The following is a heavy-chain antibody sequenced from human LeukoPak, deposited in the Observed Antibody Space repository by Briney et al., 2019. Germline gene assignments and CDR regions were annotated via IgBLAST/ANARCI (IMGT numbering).Heavy chain of an antibody. J-gene: IGHJ4*02. CDR2: IWYDGSSK. V-gene: IGHV3-33*01. CDR3: ARDRKILSYPRTLVGFDY. CDR1: GFTFSSYG. D-gene: IGHD2/OR15-2a*01. Sequence: GRSLRLSCAASGFTFSSYGMHWVRQAPGKGLEWVAVIWYDGSSKYYADSVKGRFTISRDNSKNTLYLQMNSLRAEDTAVYYCARDRKILSYPRTLVGFDYWGQGTLVTVSS.